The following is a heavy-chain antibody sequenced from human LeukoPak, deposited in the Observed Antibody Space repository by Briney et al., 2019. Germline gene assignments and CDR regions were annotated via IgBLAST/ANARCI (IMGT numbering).Heavy chain of an antibody. Sequence: PGGSLRLSCAASGITFSRYSMNWVRQAPGKGLEWVSSISIGSTYIYYADSVKGRFTISRDHAENSLYLQMNSLSAEDTAVYYCAELGITMIGGVWGKGTTVTISS. CDR2: ISIGSTYI. V-gene: IGHV3-21*01. D-gene: IGHD3-10*02. CDR1: GITFSRYS. CDR3: AELGITMIGGV. J-gene: IGHJ6*04.